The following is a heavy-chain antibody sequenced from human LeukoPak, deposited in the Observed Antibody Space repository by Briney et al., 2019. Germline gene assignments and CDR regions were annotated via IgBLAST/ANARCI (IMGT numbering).Heavy chain of an antibody. V-gene: IGHV1-69*01. Sequence: SGKVSCKASGGTFSSYAISWVRQAPGQGLEWMGGGIPIFGTAHYAQKFQGRVTITADESTSTAYMERSSLRSEDTAVYYCARSLRYFDWLLFDYWGQGTLVTVSS. CDR2: GIPIFGTA. J-gene: IGHJ4*02. D-gene: IGHD3-9*01. CDR3: ARSLRYFDWLLFDY. CDR1: GGTFSSYA.